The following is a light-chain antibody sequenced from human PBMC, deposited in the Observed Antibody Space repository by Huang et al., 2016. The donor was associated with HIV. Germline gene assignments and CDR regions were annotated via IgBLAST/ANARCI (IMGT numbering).Light chain of an antibody. CDR3: QQYNSYSPWT. V-gene: IGKV1-5*03. J-gene: IGKJ1*01. Sequence: DIQMTQSPSTLSASVGDRVTITCRASQSISSWLAWYQQKPGRAPNLLIYKASSLQSGVPSRFGGSGSGTEFTLTISSLQPDDFATYYCQQYNSYSPWTFGQGTKVEMK. CDR1: QSISSW. CDR2: KAS.